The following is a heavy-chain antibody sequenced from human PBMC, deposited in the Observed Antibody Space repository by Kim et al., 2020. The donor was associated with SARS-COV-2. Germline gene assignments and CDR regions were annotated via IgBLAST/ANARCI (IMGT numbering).Heavy chain of an antibody. Sequence: SETLSLTCTVSGGSVSSGSYYWSWIRQPPGKGLEWIGYIYYSGSTNYNPSLKSRVTISVDTSKNQFSLKLSSVTAADTAVYYCARAPGSYIPLDIWGQGTMVTVSS. D-gene: IGHD3-10*01. J-gene: IGHJ3*02. CDR2: IYYSGST. CDR3: ARAPGSYIPLDI. V-gene: IGHV4-61*01. CDR1: GGSVSSGSYY.